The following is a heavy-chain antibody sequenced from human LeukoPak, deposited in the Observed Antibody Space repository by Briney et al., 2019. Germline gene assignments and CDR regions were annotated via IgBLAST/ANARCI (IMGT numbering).Heavy chain of an antibody. D-gene: IGHD6-25*01. CDR1: GFTFRNYW. CDR3: ARDRLGYPVDY. V-gene: IGHV4-59*01. Sequence: GSLTLSCAVSGFTFRNYWMHWIRQPPGKGLEWIGYIHYTGSTNYNPSLKSRVTISVDTSKNQFSLKLTSVTAADTAVYYCARDRLGYPVDYWGQGTLVTVSS. J-gene: IGHJ4*02. CDR2: IHYTGST.